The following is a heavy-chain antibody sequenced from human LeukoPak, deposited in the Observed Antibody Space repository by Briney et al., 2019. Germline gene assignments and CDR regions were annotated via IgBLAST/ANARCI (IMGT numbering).Heavy chain of an antibody. CDR3: ARVKDPGGYYYYYYMDI. D-gene: IGHD3-16*01. CDR2: IYHSGIT. Sequence: SETLSLTCAVSGGSISSSHWWSWVRQPPGKGLEWIADIYHSGITNYNPSLKSRVTISIDKSKNQFSLKVSSVTAADTAVYYCARVKDPGGYYYYYYMDIWGKGNTVTVSS. V-gene: IGHV4-4*02. J-gene: IGHJ6*03. CDR1: GGSISSSHW.